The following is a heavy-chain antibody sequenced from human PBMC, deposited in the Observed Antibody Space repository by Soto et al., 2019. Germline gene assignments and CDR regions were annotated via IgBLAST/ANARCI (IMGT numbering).Heavy chain of an antibody. CDR1: GCTFSDYY. Sequence: PGGSLRLSCAASGCTFSDYYMSWIRQAPGKGLEWISYISTSGSTKYYAESVKGRFTISRDNARNSLYLQMNSLRAEDTAIYYCATDEYSYYAMDVWGQGTTVTVSS. J-gene: IGHJ6*02. D-gene: IGHD2-15*01. CDR2: ISTSGSTK. CDR3: ATDEYSYYAMDV. V-gene: IGHV3-11*01.